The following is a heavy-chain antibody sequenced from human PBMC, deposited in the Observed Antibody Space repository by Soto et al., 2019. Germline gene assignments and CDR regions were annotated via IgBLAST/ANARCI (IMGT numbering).Heavy chain of an antibody. CDR2: IYYSGST. CDR3: ARGSSRGWERYYFDY. Sequence: SETLSLTCTVSGCSISSGGYYWSWIRQHPGKGLEWIGYIYYSGSTKYKPSLKSRVTMSVDTSKNQFSLKVSSATAADTAVYYYARGSSRGWERYYFDYWGQGTLVTVSS. D-gene: IGHD6-19*01. J-gene: IGHJ4*02. V-gene: IGHV4-61*08. CDR1: GCSISSGGYY.